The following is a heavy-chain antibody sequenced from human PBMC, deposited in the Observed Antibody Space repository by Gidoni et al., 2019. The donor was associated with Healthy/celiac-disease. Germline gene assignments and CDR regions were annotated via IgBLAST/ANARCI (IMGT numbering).Heavy chain of an antibody. Sequence: EVQLVASGGGLVQPGGSLRLSCAASGFTFSSYRMNWVRQAPGKGLEWFSYISSSSSTIYYADSVKGRFTISRDNAKNSLYLQMNSLRAEDTAVYYCARDGVAATLLLPVNWFDPWGQGTLVTVSS. CDR1: GFTFSSYR. CDR2: ISSSSSTI. J-gene: IGHJ5*02. CDR3: ARDGVAATLLLPVNWFDP. V-gene: IGHV3-48*01. D-gene: IGHD2-15*01.